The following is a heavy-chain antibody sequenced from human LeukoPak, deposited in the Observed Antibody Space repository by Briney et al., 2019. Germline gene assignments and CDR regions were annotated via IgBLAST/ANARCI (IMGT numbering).Heavy chain of an antibody. CDR2: INQDGSEK. CDR3: ASVSYYAMDV. Sequence: GGSLRLSCAASGITFRNYWMSWVRQAPGKGLEWVANINQDGSEKNYVDSVKGRFTISRDNAENSLNLQMNSLRAEDTAVYYCASVSYYAMDVWGRGTTVIVSS. D-gene: IGHD5/OR15-5a*01. V-gene: IGHV3-7*03. CDR1: GITFRNYW. J-gene: IGHJ6*02.